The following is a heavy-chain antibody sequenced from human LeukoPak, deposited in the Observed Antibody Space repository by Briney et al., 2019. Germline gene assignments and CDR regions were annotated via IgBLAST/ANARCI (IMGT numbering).Heavy chain of an antibody. CDR1: GFTVSTNY. Sequence: GGSLRLSCAASGFTVSTNYMTWVRQAPGKGLEWVSVLYSGGSTYCADSVKGRFTISRDNSKNTLYLQMNSLRVEDTAMYYCARGEPVSWGQGTLVTVS. V-gene: IGHV3-53*01. J-gene: IGHJ5*02. CDR3: ARGEPVS. CDR2: LYSGGST.